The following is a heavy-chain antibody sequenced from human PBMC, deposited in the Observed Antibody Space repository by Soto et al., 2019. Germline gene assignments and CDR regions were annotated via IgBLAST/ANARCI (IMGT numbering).Heavy chain of an antibody. Sequence: ASVKVSCKASGYTFTSYDINWVRQATGQGLEWMGWMNPNSGNTGYAQKFQGRVTMTRNTSISTAYMELSSLRSEDTAVYYSARLLGESSGHIDYYYYGMDVWGQGTTVTVSS. D-gene: IGHD3-22*01. CDR2: MNPNSGNT. CDR3: ARLLGESSGHIDYYYYGMDV. CDR1: GYTFTSYD. V-gene: IGHV1-8*01. J-gene: IGHJ6*02.